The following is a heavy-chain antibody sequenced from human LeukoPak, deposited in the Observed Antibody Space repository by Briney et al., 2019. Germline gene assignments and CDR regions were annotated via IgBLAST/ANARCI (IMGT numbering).Heavy chain of an antibody. V-gene: IGHV4-39*01. CDR2: IYYSGST. Sequence: PSETLSLTCTVSGGSISSGGYYWSWIRQPPGKGLEWIGSIYYSGSTYYNPSLKSRVSISVDTSKNQFSLKLSSVTAADTAVYYCANSANYGGNSGYFDYWGQGTLVTVSS. CDR1: GGSISSGGYY. D-gene: IGHD4-23*01. J-gene: IGHJ4*02. CDR3: ANSANYGGNSGYFDY.